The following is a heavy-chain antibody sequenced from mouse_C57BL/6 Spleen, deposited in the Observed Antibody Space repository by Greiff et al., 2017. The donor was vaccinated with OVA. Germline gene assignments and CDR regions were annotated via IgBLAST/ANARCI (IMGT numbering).Heavy chain of an antibody. J-gene: IGHJ1*03. CDR3: VIYDYDGV. Sequence: VQLQQSGPELVKPGASVKISCKASGYAFSSSWMNWVKQRPGKGLEWIGRIYPGDGDTNYNGKFKGKATLTADKSSSTAYMQLSSLTSEDSAVYFCVIYDYDGVWGTGTTVTVSS. CDR1: GYAFSSSW. CDR2: IYPGDGDT. V-gene: IGHV1-82*01. D-gene: IGHD2-4*01.